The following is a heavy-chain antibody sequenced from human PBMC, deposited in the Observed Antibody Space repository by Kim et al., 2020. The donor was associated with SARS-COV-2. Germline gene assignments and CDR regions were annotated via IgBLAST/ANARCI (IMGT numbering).Heavy chain of an antibody. CDR3: AKSYSGSYYSWFDP. V-gene: IGHV3-30*18. CDR2: ISYDGSNK. D-gene: IGHD1-26*01. J-gene: IGHJ5*02. CDR1: GFTFSSYG. Sequence: GGSLRLSCAASGFTFSSYGMHWVRQAPGKGLEWVAVISYDGSNKYYADSVKGRFTISRDNSKNTLYLQMNRLRVEDTAVYYCAKSYSGSYYSWFDPWGQGTLVTVSS.